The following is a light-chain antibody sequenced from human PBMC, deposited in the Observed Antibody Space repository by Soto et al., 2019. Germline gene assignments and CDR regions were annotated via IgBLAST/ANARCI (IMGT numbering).Light chain of an antibody. CDR2: DAS. CDR1: QDIKNY. V-gene: IGKV1-33*01. CDR3: QQYDDLPPPS. Sequence: DIQMTQSPSSLSASVGDRVTITCQASQDIKNYLNWYQQKPAKTPTLLIYDASNLKTGVPSRFSGGGSVTQFTITISCLQTEEVATYDCQQYDDLPPPSFGGGTKVEIK. J-gene: IGKJ4*01.